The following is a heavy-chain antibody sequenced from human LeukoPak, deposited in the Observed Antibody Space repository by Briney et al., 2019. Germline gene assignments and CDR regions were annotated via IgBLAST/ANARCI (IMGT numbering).Heavy chain of an antibody. CDR2: INHSGST. J-gene: IGHJ4*02. Sequence: SETLSLTCAVYGGSFSGYYWSWIRQPPGKGLEWIGEINHSGSTNYNPSPKSRVTISVDTSKNQFSLKLSSVTAADTAVYYCARRPGIAAAGTLFDYWGQGTLVTVSS. D-gene: IGHD6-13*01. V-gene: IGHV4-34*01. CDR3: ARRPGIAAAGTLFDY. CDR1: GGSFSGYY.